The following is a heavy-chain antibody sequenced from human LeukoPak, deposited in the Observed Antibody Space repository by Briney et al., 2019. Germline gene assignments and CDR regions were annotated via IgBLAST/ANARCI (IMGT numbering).Heavy chain of an antibody. J-gene: IGHJ5*02. D-gene: IGHD3-3*01. CDR2: INSDGSST. CDR3: ARDPPYYDFWSGYPKNWFDP. Sequence: GGSLRLSCAASGFTFSSYWMHWVRQAPGKGLVWVSRINSDGSSTSYADSVKGRFTISGDNAKNTLYLQMNSLRAEDTAVYYCARDPPYYDFWSGYPKNWFDPWGQGTLVTVSS. V-gene: IGHV3-74*01. CDR1: GFTFSSYW.